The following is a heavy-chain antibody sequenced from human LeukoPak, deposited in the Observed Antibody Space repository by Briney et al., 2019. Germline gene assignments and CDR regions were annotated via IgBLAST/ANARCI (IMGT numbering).Heavy chain of an antibody. Sequence: PSETLSLTCTVSGGSISSYYWSWIRQPPGKGLEWIGYIYYSGSTNYNPSLKSRVTISVDASKDQFSLKLSSVTAADTAVYYCARDLGSYFEGWGQGTLVTVSS. V-gene: IGHV4-59*01. CDR2: IYYSGST. J-gene: IGHJ4*02. D-gene: IGHD1-26*01. CDR3: ARDLGSYFEG. CDR1: GGSISSYY.